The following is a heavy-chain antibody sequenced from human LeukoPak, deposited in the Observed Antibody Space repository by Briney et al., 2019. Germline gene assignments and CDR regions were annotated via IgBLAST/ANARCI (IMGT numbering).Heavy chain of an antibody. V-gene: IGHV3-7*01. CDR3: TRDRSRAEDD. Sequence: GGSLRLSCAASGFTSSGHWMSWVRQAPGKGLEWVANINQGVSDKYYVDSVKGRFTISRDNANNLLYLQMNSLRGEDTAVYYCTRDRSRAEDDWGQGTLVTVSS. CDR1: GFTSSGHW. J-gene: IGHJ4*02. D-gene: IGHD1-14*01. CDR2: INQGVSDK.